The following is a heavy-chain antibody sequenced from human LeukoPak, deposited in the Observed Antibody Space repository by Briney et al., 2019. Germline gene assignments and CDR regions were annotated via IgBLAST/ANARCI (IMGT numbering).Heavy chain of an antibody. CDR2: VHLDGRT. D-gene: IGHD3-3*01. Sequence: PSETLSLTCAVSGASVSSTNSWTWFRQPPGKGLEWIGEVHLDGRTNYNPSLTGRLTMSVDLYENHISLKLTSVTAADTAVYYCAREGGFYRPLDYSGQGTLVTVSS. V-gene: IGHV4-4*02. J-gene: IGHJ4*02. CDR3: AREGGFYRPLDY. CDR1: GASVSSTNS.